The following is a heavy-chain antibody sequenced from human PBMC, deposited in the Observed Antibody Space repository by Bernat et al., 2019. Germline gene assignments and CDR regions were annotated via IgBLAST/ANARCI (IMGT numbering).Heavy chain of an antibody. CDR2: IYYSGST. CDR1: GGSISSSSYY. CDR3: ARGGLLWFGEDRRDGVPYFQH. J-gene: IGHJ1*01. D-gene: IGHD3-10*01. Sequence: QLQLQESGPGLVKPSETLSLTCTVSGGSISSSSYYWGWIRQPPGKGLEWIGSIYYSGSTYYNPSLKSRVTISVDTSKNQFSLRLSSVTAADTAVYYCARGGLLWFGEDRRDGVPYFQHWGQGTLVTVSS. V-gene: IGHV4-39*01.